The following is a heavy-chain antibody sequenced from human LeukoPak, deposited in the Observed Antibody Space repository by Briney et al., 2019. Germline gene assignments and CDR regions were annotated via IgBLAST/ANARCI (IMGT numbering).Heavy chain of an antibody. CDR2: ILDSGGNT. J-gene: IGHJ3*02. CDR3: AKDFGSGAPEDAFDI. V-gene: IGHV3-23*01. CDR1: GFTFSSYS. D-gene: IGHD3-10*01. Sequence: GGSLRLSCAASGFTFSSYSMSWVRQAPGKGLGWVSAILDSGGNTFYADSVKGRFTISRDNSKNMVYLQMNSLRAEDTALYYCAKDFGSGAPEDAFDIWGQGTMVTVSA.